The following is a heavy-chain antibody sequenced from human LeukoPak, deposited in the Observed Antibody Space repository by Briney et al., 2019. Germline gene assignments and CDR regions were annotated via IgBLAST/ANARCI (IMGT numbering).Heavy chain of an antibody. J-gene: IGHJ4*02. CDR3: LASGGH. CDR2: TNPDGSGK. CDR1: GFTFSSYA. V-gene: IGHV3-7*01. D-gene: IGHD6-25*01. Sequence: GGSLRLSCAASGFTFSSYAMHWVRQAPGKGLEWVANTNPDGSGKSYAASVKGRFSISRDNSKNSVYLQMNSLRVEDTAMYYCLASGGHWGQGTLVTVSS.